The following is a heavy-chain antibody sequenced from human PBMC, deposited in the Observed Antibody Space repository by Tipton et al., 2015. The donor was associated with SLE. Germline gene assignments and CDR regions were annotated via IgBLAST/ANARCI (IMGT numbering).Heavy chain of an antibody. D-gene: IGHD6-6*01. CDR3: ARGGSSSPSYFDY. J-gene: IGHJ4*02. CDR1: GFTFSSYA. CDR2: INHSGST. Sequence: LRLSCAASGFTFSSYAMSWVRQPPGKGLEWIGEINHSGSTNYNPSLKSRVTISVDTSKNQFSLKLSSVTAADTAVYYCARGGSSSPSYFDYWGQGTLVTVSS. V-gene: IGHV4-34*01.